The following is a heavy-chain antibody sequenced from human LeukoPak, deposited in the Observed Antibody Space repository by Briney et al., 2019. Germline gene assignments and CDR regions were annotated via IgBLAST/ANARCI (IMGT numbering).Heavy chain of an antibody. V-gene: IGHV3-23*01. CDR1: GITLSNYG. Sequence: GGSLRLSCAVSGITLSNYGMSCVRQAPGKGVEWVAGNRGSGGGTNYADYVKGRFTISRDNPKNTLYLQMNALRAEDTAVYFCAKRGVVIRVILVGFHKEAYYFDSWGQGALVTVSS. CDR3: AKRGVVIRVILVGFHKEAYYFDS. D-gene: IGHD3-10*01. CDR2: NRGSGGGT. J-gene: IGHJ4*02.